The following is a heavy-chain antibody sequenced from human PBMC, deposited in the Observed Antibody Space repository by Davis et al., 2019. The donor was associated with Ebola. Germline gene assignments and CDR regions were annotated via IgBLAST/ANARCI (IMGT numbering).Heavy chain of an antibody. CDR2: LYPGDSDT. V-gene: IGHV5-51*01. J-gene: IGHJ6*02. Sequence: GESLKISCRGSGYNFSTYWIAWVRQMPGRGLEWMGILYPGDSDTNYSPSFQGLVTFSADKSISTAYLQWSSLKASDTAIYYCARRAYHYYGLDVWGQGTTVTVSS. CDR3: ARRAYHYYGLDV. CDR1: GYNFSTYW.